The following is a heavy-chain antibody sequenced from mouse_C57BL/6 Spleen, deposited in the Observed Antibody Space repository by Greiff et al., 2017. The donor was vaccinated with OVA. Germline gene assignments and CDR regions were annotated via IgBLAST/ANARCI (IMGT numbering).Heavy chain of an antibody. CDR1: GYAFSSSW. Sequence: VQLQESGPELVKPGASVKISCKASGYAFSSSWMNWVKQRPGKGLEWIGRIYPGDGDTNYNGKFKGKATLTADKSSSTAYMQLSSLTSEDSAVYFGARGEVYFDYWGQGTTLTVSS. CDR3: ARGEVYFDY. V-gene: IGHV1-82*01. J-gene: IGHJ2*01. D-gene: IGHD2-14*01. CDR2: IYPGDGDT.